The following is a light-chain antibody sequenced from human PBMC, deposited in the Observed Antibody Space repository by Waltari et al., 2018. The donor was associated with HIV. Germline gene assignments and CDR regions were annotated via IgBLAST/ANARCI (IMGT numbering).Light chain of an antibody. CDR2: GAS. J-gene: IGKJ2*01. CDR1: QSVNANF. Sequence: ELVLTQSSGTLPLSPGESDTLSCRASQSVNANFFAWYQQRPGYAPRLLIYGASTRARGIPDRFSGSGSGTDFTLTISRLEPEDFAVYYCHQYGNSPSTFGQGTTLDIK. V-gene: IGKV3-20*01. CDR3: HQYGNSPST.